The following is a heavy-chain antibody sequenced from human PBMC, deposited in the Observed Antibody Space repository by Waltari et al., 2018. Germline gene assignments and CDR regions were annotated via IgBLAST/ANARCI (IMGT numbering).Heavy chain of an antibody. V-gene: IGHV3-74*01. D-gene: IGHD5-18*01. CDR2: ISGDGAGT. CDR1: GFTFSSFW. J-gene: IGHJ4*02. CDR3: ARASISRDTGNTFDS. Sequence: EVHLVESGGGLVRPGGSLRLSCAASGFTFSSFWMHWVRQAPGKGPQWGGGISGDGAGTHYADSVRGRFTISRDNANNMVYLQMNSLSDDDTATYFCARASISRDTGNTFDSWGQGNLVTVSS.